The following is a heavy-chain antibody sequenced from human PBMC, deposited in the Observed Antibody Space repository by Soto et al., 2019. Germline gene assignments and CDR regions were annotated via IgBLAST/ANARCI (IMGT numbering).Heavy chain of an antibody. CDR1: GFTFSSYA. CDR3: AKVTAAGDYYYYYYGMDV. V-gene: IGHV3-30-3*01. Sequence: PGGSLRLSCAASGFTFSSYAMHWVRQAPGKGLEWVAVISYDGSNKYYADSVKGRFTISRDNSKNTLYLQMNSLRAEDTAVYYCAKVTAAGDYYYYYYGMDVWGQGTTVTVSS. J-gene: IGHJ6*02. CDR2: ISYDGSNK. D-gene: IGHD6-13*01.